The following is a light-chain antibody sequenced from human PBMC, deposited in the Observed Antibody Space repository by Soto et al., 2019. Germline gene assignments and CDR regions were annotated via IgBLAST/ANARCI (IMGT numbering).Light chain of an antibody. CDR2: AAS. CDR1: QGIRND. Sequence: ALQMTQSPSSLSASVGDRVTITCRASQGIRNDLAWYQQKPGKAPKLLIYAASTLQSGVPSRFSGSGSGTDFTLTISSLQPEDFATYHCLQDHNSLTFGPGTKVDIK. CDR3: LQDHNSLT. V-gene: IGKV1-6*01. J-gene: IGKJ3*01.